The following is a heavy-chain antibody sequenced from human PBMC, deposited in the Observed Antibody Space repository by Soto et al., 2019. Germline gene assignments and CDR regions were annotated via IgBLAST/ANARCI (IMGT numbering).Heavy chain of an antibody. Sequence: SGGSLRLSCSASGFTFKSHAMHWVRQAPGKGLEYVSSIHTGGETTFYADAVKGRFIVSRDNSNNTLDLQMTSLKYEDSGVYYCVKGRAKHCSRRTCGLWMDLWGQGTTVTVSS. D-gene: IGHD4-4*01. CDR3: VKGRAKHCSRRTCGLWMDL. J-gene: IGHJ6*02. V-gene: IGHV3-64D*06. CDR2: IHTGGETT. CDR1: GFTFKSHA.